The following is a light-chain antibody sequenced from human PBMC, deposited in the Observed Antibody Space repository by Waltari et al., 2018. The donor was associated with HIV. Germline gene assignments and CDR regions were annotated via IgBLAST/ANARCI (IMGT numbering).Light chain of an antibody. Sequence: QSALTQPPSASGSPGQSVTISCTGTSSDVGGYNFVSWYQQHPGQAPKLMIFEVSKRPSGVPDRFSGSKSANTASLTVSGLQAEDEADYYCSSYAGSNNLVFGGGTKLTVL. CDR1: SSDVGGYNF. CDR2: EVS. V-gene: IGLV2-8*01. CDR3: SSYAGSNNLV. J-gene: IGLJ2*01.